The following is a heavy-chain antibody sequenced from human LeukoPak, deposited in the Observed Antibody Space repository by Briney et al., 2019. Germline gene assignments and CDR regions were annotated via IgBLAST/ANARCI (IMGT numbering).Heavy chain of an antibody. D-gene: IGHD6-19*01. CDR2: IKGDGSNK. V-gene: IGHV3-7*01. CDR1: AFMFSDYW. CDR3: ARDQWLVRDHYMDV. J-gene: IGHJ6*03. Sequence: GGSLRLSCAGSAFMFSDYWMAWVRLAPGKGLECVANIKGDGSNKYYVDSVEGRFTISRDNAKSSLYLQMNSLRVDDTAVYYCARDQWLVRDHYMDVWGKGTTVIVSS.